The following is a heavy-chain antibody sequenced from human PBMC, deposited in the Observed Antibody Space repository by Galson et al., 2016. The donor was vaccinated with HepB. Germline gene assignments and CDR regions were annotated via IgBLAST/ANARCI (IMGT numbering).Heavy chain of an antibody. CDR3: ARGKSLWTTPWNYGLDA. J-gene: IGHJ6*04. CDR2: IGTAPGDT. Sequence: SLRLSCAASGFSFSLYDMHWVRQVTGKGLEWVSAIGTAPGDTNYLDSVKGRFTISRENADNSLYLQMNSLRPGDTAVYYCARGKSLWTTPWNYGLDAWGKGTTVTVSS. D-gene: IGHD4-17*01. CDR1: GFSFSLYD. V-gene: IGHV3-13*01.